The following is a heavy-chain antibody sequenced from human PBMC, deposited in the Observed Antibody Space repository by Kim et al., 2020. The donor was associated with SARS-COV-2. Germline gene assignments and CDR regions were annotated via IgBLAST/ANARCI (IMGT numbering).Heavy chain of an antibody. D-gene: IGHD3-3*01. J-gene: IGHJ6*02. CDR1: GFTFSSYS. CDR3: ARDQYTIVGVARYGMYV. V-gene: IGHV3-21*01. Sequence: GGSLRLSCAASGFTFSSYSMNWVRQAPGKGLEWVSSISSSSSYIYFADSVKGRFTISRDNAKNSLYLQMNSLRAEDTAVYYCARDQYTIVGVARYGMYVWGQGSTVTVSS. CDR2: ISSSSSYI.